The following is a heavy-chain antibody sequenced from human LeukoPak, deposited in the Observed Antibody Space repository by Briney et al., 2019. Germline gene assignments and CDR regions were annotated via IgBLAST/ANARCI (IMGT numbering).Heavy chain of an antibody. Sequence: PSETLSLTCTVSGGSISSGGYYWSWIRQHPGKGLEWIGYIYTSGSTNYNPSLKSRVTMSVDTSKNQFSLKLSSVTAADTAVYYCARDGPEVVVVAENWFDPWGQGTLVTVSS. V-gene: IGHV4-61*08. CDR2: IYTSGST. CDR3: ARDGPEVVVVAENWFDP. CDR1: GGSISSGGYY. J-gene: IGHJ5*02. D-gene: IGHD2-15*01.